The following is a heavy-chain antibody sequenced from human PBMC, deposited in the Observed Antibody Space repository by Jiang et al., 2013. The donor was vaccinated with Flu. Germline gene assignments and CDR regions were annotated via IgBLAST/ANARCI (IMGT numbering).Heavy chain of an antibody. V-gene: IGHV3-11*01. CDR1: GFTFSDYY. CDR3: ARDRPPPRYNWNQWTYYYYGMDV. D-gene: IGHD1-20*01. CDR2: ISSSGSTI. J-gene: IGHJ6*02. Sequence: QLLESGGGLVKPGGSLRLSCAASGFTFSDYYMSWIRQAPGKGLEWVSYISSSGSTIYYADSVKGRFTISRDNAKNSLYLQMNSLRAEDTAVYYCARDRPPPRYNWNQWTYYYYGMDVWGQGTTVTVSS.